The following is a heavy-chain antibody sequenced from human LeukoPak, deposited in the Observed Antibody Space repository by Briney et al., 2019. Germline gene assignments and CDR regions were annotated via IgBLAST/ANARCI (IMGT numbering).Heavy chain of an antibody. V-gene: IGHV3-23*01. CDR2: ISGSGGST. CDR1: GFTFNSYA. Sequence: GGSLRLSCEASGFTFNSYAMSWVRQAPGKGLEWVSAISGSGGSTYYADSVKGRFTISRDNSKNTLYLQMNSLRAEDTAVYYCAKVSGGKRRGPDFDYWGQGTLVTVSS. J-gene: IGHJ4*02. CDR3: AKVSGGKRRGPDFDY. D-gene: IGHD2-15*01.